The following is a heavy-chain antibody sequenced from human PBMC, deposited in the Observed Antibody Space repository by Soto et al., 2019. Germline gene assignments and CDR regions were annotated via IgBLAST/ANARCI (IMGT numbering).Heavy chain of an antibody. D-gene: IGHD6-13*01. CDR1: GGTFSSYA. Sequence: ASVKVSCKASGGTFSSYAISWVRQAPGQGLEWMGGIIPIFGTANYAQKFQGRVTITADESTSTAYMELSSLRSEDTAVYYCARVLGSPSPIWFDPWGQGTLVTVS. CDR3: ARVLGSPSPIWFDP. CDR2: IIPIFGTA. V-gene: IGHV1-69*13. J-gene: IGHJ5*02.